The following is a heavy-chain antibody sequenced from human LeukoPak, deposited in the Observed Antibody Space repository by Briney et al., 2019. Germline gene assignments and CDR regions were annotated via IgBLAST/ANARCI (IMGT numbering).Heavy chain of an antibody. V-gene: IGHV4-39*01. CDR2: IYYSGST. J-gene: IGHJ4*02. Sequence: PSEALSLTCTVSGGSISSSSYYWGWIRQPPGKGLEWIGSIYYSGSTYYHPSLKSRVTISVDTSKNQFSLKLSSATAADTAVYYCARGYIYYSSSWYADYCGQGTLVTVSS. CDR1: GGSISSSSYY. D-gene: IGHD6-13*01. CDR3: ARGYIYYSSSWYADY.